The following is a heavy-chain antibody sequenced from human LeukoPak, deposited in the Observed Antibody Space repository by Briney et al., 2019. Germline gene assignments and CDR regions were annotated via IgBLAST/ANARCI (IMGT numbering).Heavy chain of an antibody. J-gene: IGHJ4*02. D-gene: IGHD6-19*01. CDR1: GYTFTSYG. V-gene: IGHV1-18*01. CDR2: ISAYNGNT. CDR3: ASLEFSGWYFDY. Sequence: ASVKVSCKASGYTFTSYGISWVRQALGQGLEWMGWISAYNGNTNYAQKLQGRVTMTTDTSTSTAYMELRSLRSDDTAVYYCASLEFSGWYFDYWGQGTLVTVSS.